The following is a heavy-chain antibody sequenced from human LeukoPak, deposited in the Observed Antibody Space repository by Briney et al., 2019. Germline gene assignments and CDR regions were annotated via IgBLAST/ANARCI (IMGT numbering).Heavy chain of an antibody. D-gene: IGHD6-19*01. CDR1: GFIFSDCT. Sequence: PGGSLRLSCAASGFIFSDCTIHWVRQASGKGLEWVGRIQSKTKSYATAYDVSVKGRFTISRDDSTNTAYLQMNSLNVEDTAVYYCTRVSPVSGAWFNAIDIWGQGTMVTVSS. J-gene: IGHJ3*02. V-gene: IGHV3-73*01. CDR3: TRVSPVSGAWFNAIDI. CDR2: IQSKTKSYAT.